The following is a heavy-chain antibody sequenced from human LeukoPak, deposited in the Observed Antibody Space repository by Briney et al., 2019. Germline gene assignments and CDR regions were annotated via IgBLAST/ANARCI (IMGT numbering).Heavy chain of an antibody. CDR1: GYTFTRYY. CDR3: ARATMYSSGVDY. V-gene: IGHV1-2*04. CDR2: INPNSGGT. D-gene: IGHD6-25*01. Sequence: ASVKVSCKASGYTFTRYYMHWVRQAPGQRLEWMGWINPNSGGTNYAQKFQDWVTMTRDTSISTAYMELSRLRSDDTAVYYCARATMYSSGVDYWGQGTLVNVSS. J-gene: IGHJ4*02.